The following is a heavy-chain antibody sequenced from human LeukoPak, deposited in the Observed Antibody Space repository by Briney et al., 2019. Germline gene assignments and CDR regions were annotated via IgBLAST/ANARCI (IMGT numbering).Heavy chain of an antibody. V-gene: IGHV3-7*01. Sequence: HPGGSLRLSCAASGFTFSSYWMSWVRQAPGKGLEWAAHIKEDGSENYYVDSVKGRFTISRDNAKNSLYLQMNSLRAEDTAVYFCATTLTVTTGFYWGQGTLVTVSS. CDR3: ATTLTVTTGFY. CDR2: IKEDGSEN. J-gene: IGHJ4*02. D-gene: IGHD4-17*01. CDR1: GFTFSSYW.